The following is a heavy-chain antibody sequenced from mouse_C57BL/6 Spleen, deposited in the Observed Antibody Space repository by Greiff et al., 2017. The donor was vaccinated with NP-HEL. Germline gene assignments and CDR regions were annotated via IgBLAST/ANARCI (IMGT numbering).Heavy chain of an antibody. Sequence: VQLQQSGAELVRPGASVKLSCKASGYTFTDYYINWVKQRPGQGLEWIARIYPGSGNTYYNEKFKGKATLTAEKSSSTAYMQLSSLTSEDSAVYFCARMDSNFDYWGQGTTLTVSS. CDR1: GYTFTDYY. CDR3: ARMDSNFDY. CDR2: IYPGSGNT. V-gene: IGHV1-76*01. D-gene: IGHD2-5*01. J-gene: IGHJ2*01.